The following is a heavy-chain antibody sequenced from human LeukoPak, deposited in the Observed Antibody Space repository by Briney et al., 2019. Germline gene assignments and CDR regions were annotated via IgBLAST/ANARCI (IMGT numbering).Heavy chain of an antibody. Sequence: SVKVSCKANGSNFKNYAFSWVRQAPGQGLEWMGGLSPGVGTPNYAEDFQDRVTITAAASSTTIYMEISSLTPDDTAVYYCARGHRFFEWLLDYWGQGVQVIVSS. D-gene: IGHD3-3*01. CDR1: GSNFKNYA. CDR3: ARGHRFFEWLLDY. V-gene: IGHV1-69*13. J-gene: IGHJ4*02. CDR2: LSPGVGTP.